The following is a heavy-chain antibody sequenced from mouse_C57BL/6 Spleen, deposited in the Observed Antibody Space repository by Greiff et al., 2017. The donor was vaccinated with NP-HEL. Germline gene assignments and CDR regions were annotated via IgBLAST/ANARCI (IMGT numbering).Heavy chain of an antibody. Sequence: VQLQQSGAELVRPGTSVKVSCKASGYAFTNYLIEWVKQRPGQGLEWIGVINPGSGGTNYNEKFKGKATLTADKSSSTAYMQLSSLTSEDSAFYFCARRTTVVAYYFDYWGQGTTLTVSS. CDR2: INPGSGGT. V-gene: IGHV1-54*01. CDR3: ARRTTVVAYYFDY. CDR1: GYAFTNYL. J-gene: IGHJ2*01. D-gene: IGHD1-1*01.